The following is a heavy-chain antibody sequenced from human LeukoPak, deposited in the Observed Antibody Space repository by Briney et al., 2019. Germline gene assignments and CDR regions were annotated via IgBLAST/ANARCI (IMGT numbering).Heavy chain of an antibody. CDR3: ARRYHYDILTGYYRGLGLYFDY. V-gene: IGHV3-11*01. D-gene: IGHD3-9*01. CDR1: GFTFSDYY. Sequence: GGSLRLSCAASGFTFSDYYMSWIRQAPGNGLEWVSYISSSGSTIYYADSVKGRFTISRDNAKNSLYLQMNSLRAEDTAVYYCARRYHYDILTGYYRGLGLYFDYWGQGTLVTVSS. J-gene: IGHJ4*02. CDR2: ISSSGSTI.